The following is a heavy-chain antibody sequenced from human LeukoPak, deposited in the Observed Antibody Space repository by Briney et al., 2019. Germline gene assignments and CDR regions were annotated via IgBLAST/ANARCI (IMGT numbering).Heavy chain of an antibody. Sequence: SETLSLTCTVSGGSISSYYWSWIRQPPGKGLEWIGYIYYSGSTYYNPSLKSRVTISVDTSKNQLSLKLSSVTAADTAVYYCAKSAYSSSRVVYYYYMDVWGKGTTVTVSS. CDR3: AKSAYSSSRVVYYYYMDV. J-gene: IGHJ6*03. CDR1: GGSISSYY. CDR2: IYYSGST. V-gene: IGHV4-59*06. D-gene: IGHD6-13*01.